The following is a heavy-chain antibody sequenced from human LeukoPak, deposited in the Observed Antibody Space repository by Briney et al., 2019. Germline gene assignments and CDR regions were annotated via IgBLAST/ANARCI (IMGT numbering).Heavy chain of an antibody. V-gene: IGHV4-39*07. J-gene: IGHJ6*02. Sequence: SETLSLTCTVSGGSISSSSYYWGWIRQPPGKGLEWIGEINHSGSTNYNPSLKSRVTISVDTSKNQFSLKLSSVTAADTAVYYCARLIAARPNYYYGMDVWGQGTTVTVSS. D-gene: IGHD6-6*01. CDR2: INHSGST. CDR3: ARLIAARPNYYYGMDV. CDR1: GGSISSSSYY.